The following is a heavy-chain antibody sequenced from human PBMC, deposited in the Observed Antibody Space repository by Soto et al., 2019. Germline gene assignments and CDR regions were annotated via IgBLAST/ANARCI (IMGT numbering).Heavy chain of an antibody. CDR1: GFTFSSFW. D-gene: IGHD5-12*01. Sequence: DVQLAESGGGLVQPGGSLRLSCAASGFTFSSFWMSWVRQAPGKGLEWVASIKQDGSEKFYVDSVKGRFTISRDNDKNSLFLQMNSLRAEDTAVYYCAIELIWSVVPTIDAENWGQGTLVTVSS. J-gene: IGHJ4*02. CDR2: IKQDGSEK. CDR3: AIELIWSVVPTIDAEN. V-gene: IGHV3-7*01.